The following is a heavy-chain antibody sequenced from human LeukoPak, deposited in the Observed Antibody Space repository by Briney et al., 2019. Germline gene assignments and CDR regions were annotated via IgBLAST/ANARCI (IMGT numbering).Heavy chain of an antibody. CDR3: ASQPYCGGDCSHLDY. J-gene: IGHJ4*02. V-gene: IGHV1-3*01. CDR1: GYTFTSYA. CDR2: INAGNGNT. Sequence: ASVKVSCKASGYTFTSYAMHWVRQAPGQRLEWMGWINAGNGNTKYSQKFQGRVTITRDTSASTAYMELSSLRSEDTAAYYCASQPYCGGDCSHLDYWGQGTLVTVSS. D-gene: IGHD2-21*02.